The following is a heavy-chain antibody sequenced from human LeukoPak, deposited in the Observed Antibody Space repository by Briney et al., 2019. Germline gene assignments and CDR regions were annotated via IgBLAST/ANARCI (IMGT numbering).Heavy chain of an antibody. CDR1: EFTFSSFA. CDR2: ISGSGDNT. Sequence: GGSLRPSCAASEFTFSSFAMSWVRQTPGKGLEWISTISGSGDNTYYAESVKGRFTISRDNSRNTLYLRMKSLRAEDTAMYYCAKESTVTPGNVNWFDPWGQGTLVTVSS. J-gene: IGHJ5*02. V-gene: IGHV3-23*01. D-gene: IGHD4-17*01. CDR3: AKESTVTPGNVNWFDP.